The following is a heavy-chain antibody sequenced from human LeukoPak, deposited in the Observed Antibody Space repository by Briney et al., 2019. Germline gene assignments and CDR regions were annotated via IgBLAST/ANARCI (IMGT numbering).Heavy chain of an antibody. CDR1: GFTFSNAW. D-gene: IGHD6-6*01. Sequence: PGGSLRLSCAASGFTFSNAWMSWVRQAPGKGLEWVGRIKSKTDGGTTDYAAPVKGRFTISRDDSKNTLYLQMNSLKTEDTAVYYCADSSSSLLFDYWGQGTLGTVSS. J-gene: IGHJ4*02. CDR2: IKSKTDGGTT. CDR3: ADSSSSLLFDY. V-gene: IGHV3-15*01.